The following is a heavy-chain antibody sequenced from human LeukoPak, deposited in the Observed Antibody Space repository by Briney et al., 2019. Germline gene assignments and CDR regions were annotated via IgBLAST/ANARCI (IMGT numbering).Heavy chain of an antibody. D-gene: IGHD4-17*01. Sequence: GGSLRLSCAASGFTFSSYSMNWVRQAPGKGLEWVSSISSSSSYIYYADSVKGRFTISRDNSKNTLYLQMNSLRAEDTAVYYCARDRGYGDYGFDIWGQGTMVTVSS. J-gene: IGHJ3*02. CDR1: GFTFSSYS. CDR3: ARDRGYGDYGFDI. CDR2: ISSSSSYI. V-gene: IGHV3-21*01.